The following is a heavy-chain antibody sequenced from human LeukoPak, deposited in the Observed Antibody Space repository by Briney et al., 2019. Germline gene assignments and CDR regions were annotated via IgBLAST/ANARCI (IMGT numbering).Heavy chain of an antibody. D-gene: IGHD6-13*01. CDR2: ISYDGSNK. J-gene: IGHJ4*02. CDR1: GFTFSSYG. V-gene: IGHV3-30*18. Sequence: GGSLRLSCAASGFTFSSYGMHWVRQAPGKGLEWVAVISYDGSNKYYADSVKGRFTISRDNSKNTLYLQMNSLRAEDTAVYYCAKEDAAAAGTDYWGQGTLVTVSS. CDR3: AKEDAAAAGTDY.